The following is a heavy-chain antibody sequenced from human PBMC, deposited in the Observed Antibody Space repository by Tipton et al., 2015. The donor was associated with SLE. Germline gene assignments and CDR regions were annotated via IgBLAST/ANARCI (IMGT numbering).Heavy chain of an antibody. CDR1: GFTVSSNY. D-gene: IGHD3-10*01. CDR3: ASTGSIYYYGSGSYYY. Sequence: GSLRLSCAASGFTVSSNYMSWVLQAPGKGLEWVSVIYSGGSTYYADSVKGRFTISRDNSKNTLYLQMNSLRAEDTAVYYCASTGSIYYYGSGSYYYWGQGTLVPVSS. CDR2: IYSGGST. J-gene: IGHJ4*02. V-gene: IGHV3-53*05.